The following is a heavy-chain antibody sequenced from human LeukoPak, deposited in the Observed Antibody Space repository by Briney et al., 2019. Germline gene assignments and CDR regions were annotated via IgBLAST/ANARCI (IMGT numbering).Heavy chain of an antibody. CDR3: ARLYDGSAYHADHFDY. Sequence: TGGSLRLSCAASGFTFSDYYMSWIRQAPGKGLEWVSYISSSGSTIYYADSVKGRFTISRDNAKNSLYLQMNSLRAEDTAVYYCARLYDGSAYHADHFDYWGQGTLVIVSS. CDR2: ISSSGSTI. V-gene: IGHV3-11*04. D-gene: IGHD3-22*01. J-gene: IGHJ4*02. CDR1: GFTFSDYY.